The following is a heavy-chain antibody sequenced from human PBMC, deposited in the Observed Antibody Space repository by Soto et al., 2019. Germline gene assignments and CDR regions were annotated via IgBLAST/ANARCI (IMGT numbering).Heavy chain of an antibody. CDR2: IYYSGST. CDR3: ARDSRTSSYNWNPPYMDV. CDR1: GGSISSGGYY. J-gene: IGHJ6*03. Sequence: PSETLSLTCTVSGGSISSGGYYWSWIRQHPGKGLEWIGYIYYSGSTYYNPSLKSRVTISVDTSKNQFSLKLSSVTAADTAVYYCARDSRTSSYNWNPPYMDVWGKGTTVTVSS. V-gene: IGHV4-31*03. D-gene: IGHD1-20*01.